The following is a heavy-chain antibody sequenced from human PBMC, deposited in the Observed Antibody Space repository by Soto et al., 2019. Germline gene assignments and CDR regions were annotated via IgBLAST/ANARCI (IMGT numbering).Heavy chain of an antibody. CDR1: GGSISSSSYY. Sequence: QLQLQESGPGLVKPSETLSLTCTVSGGSISSSSYYWGWIRQPPGKGLEWIGSIYYSGSTYYNPSLKSRVTISVDTSKNQFSLKLSSVTAADTAVYYCARVAIFGVVIAPFDYWGQGTLVTVSS. V-gene: IGHV4-39*01. CDR3: ARVAIFGVVIAPFDY. D-gene: IGHD3-3*01. CDR2: IYYSGST. J-gene: IGHJ4*02.